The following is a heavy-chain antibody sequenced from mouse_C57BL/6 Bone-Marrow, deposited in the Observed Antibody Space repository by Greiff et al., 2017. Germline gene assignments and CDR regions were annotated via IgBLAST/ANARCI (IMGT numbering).Heavy chain of an antibody. CDR3: AREGDSY. CDR2: ISSGGSYT. Sequence: EVKLVESGGDLVKPGGSLKLSCAASGFTFSSYGMSWVRQTPDKRLEWVATISSGGSYTYYPDSVKGRYTISRDNATNTLYLQMSSLKSEDTARYYCAREGDSYWGQGTSVTVSS. CDR1: GFTFSSYG. D-gene: IGHD3-3*01. J-gene: IGHJ4*01. V-gene: IGHV5-6*01.